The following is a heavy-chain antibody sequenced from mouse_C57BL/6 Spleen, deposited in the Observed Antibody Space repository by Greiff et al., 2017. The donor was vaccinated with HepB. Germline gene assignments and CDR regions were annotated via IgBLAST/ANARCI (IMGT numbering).Heavy chain of an antibody. V-gene: IGHV1-55*01. D-gene: IGHD2-1*01. Sequence: QVHVKQPGAELVKPGASVKMSCKASGYTFTSYWITWVKQRPGQGLEWIGDFYPGSGSTNYNEKFKSKATLTVDTSSSTAYMQLSSLTSEDSAVYYCARLHYGTYYFDYWGQGTTLTVSS. CDR3: ARLHYGTYYFDY. J-gene: IGHJ2*01. CDR1: GYTFTSYW. CDR2: FYPGSGST.